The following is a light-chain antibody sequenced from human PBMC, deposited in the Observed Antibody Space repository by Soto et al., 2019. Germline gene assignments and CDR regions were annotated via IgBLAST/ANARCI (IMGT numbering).Light chain of an antibody. J-gene: IGLJ1*01. CDR2: EVT. V-gene: IGLV2-14*01. CDR1: SSEVGGYNY. Sequence: QSALTQPASVSGSPGQSLTIPCTGTSSEVGGYNYVCWYKQHPGKAPQLMIYEVTNRPSGVSDRFSGSKSGNTASLTISGLQAEDEADYYCSSYTSSSTLYVFGTGTKVTVL. CDR3: SSYTSSSTLYV.